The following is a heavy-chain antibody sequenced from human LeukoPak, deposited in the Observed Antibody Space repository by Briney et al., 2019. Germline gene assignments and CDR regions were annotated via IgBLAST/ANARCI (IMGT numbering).Heavy chain of an antibody. CDR3: ARKGSGSYWDAFDI. CDR1: GGSISGYY. Sequence: SETLSLTCTVSGGSISGYYLSWIRQPPGKGLEWIGYIYSGRSASYNPSLKSRLTISEDTSKNQFSLKLSSLTAADTAVYYCARKGSGSYWDAFDIWGQGTMVTVSS. CDR2: IYSGRSA. V-gene: IGHV4-59*12. D-gene: IGHD1-26*01. J-gene: IGHJ3*02.